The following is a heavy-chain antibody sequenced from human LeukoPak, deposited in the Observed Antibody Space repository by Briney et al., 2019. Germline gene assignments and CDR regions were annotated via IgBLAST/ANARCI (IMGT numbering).Heavy chain of an antibody. V-gene: IGHV3-7*01. J-gene: IGHJ4*02. Sequence: PGGSLRLSCVASGFPFSSYWMTWVRQAPGKGLEWVANIKQDGSKKSYVDSVKGRFTISRDNAKNSLYLQMNSLRDEDTAVYYCARRFDSWGQGTLVTVSS. CDR3: ARRFDS. CDR2: IKQDGSKK. CDR1: GFPFSSYW.